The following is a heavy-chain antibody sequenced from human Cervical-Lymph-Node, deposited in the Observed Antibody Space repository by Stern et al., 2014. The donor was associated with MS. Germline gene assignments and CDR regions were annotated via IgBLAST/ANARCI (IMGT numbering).Heavy chain of an antibody. Sequence: VQLVQSGGGLVKPGRSLRLSCTASGFTFGDYAMSWFRQAPGKGLEWVGFIRSKANGGPTEAAASVKGKCTISRDGSKSIAYLQMNSLKTEDTAVYDFTPAIFGVVALGWFDPWGQGTLVTVSS. V-gene: IGHV3-49*05. D-gene: IGHD3-3*01. CDR2: IRSKANGGPT. CDR3: TPAIFGVVALGWFDP. J-gene: IGHJ5*02. CDR1: GFTFGDYA.